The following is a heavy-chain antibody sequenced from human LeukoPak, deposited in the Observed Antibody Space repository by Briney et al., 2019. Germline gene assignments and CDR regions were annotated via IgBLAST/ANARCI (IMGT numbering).Heavy chain of an antibody. CDR1: GGTFSSYA. Sequence: GSSVKVSCKASGGTFSSYAISWERQAPGQGLEWMGRIIPILGIANYAQKFQGRVTITADKSTSTAYMELSSLRYEDTAVYFCATPPTGGFDHGDYVGHFFESWGQGTLVTVSS. V-gene: IGHV1-69*04. D-gene: IGHD4-17*01. CDR2: IIPILGIA. J-gene: IGHJ4*02. CDR3: ATPPTGGFDHGDYVGHFFES.